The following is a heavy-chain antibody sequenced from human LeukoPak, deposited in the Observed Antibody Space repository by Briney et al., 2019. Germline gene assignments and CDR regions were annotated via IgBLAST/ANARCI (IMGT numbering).Heavy chain of an antibody. Sequence: GASVKVSCKASGFTFTSSAMQWVRQARGQRLEWIGWIVVGSGNTNYAQKFQERVTITRDMSTSPASMELSSLRSEAPPGSYGAAFVYLGGGGTGGYWGQGTLVTVSS. J-gene: IGHJ4*02. CDR3: AAFVYLGGGGTGGY. D-gene: IGHD3-16*01. CDR1: GFTFTSSA. CDR2: IVVGSGNT. V-gene: IGHV1-58*02.